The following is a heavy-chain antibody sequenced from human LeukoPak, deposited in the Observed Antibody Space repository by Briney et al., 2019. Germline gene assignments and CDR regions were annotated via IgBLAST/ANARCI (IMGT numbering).Heavy chain of an antibody. CDR2: ITGSAGST. J-gene: IGHJ6*02. D-gene: IGHD1-14*01. CDR1: GFAFSSYT. V-gene: IGHV3-23*01. CDR3: ARTAGSYYGMDV. Sequence: GGSLRLSCAASGFAFSSYTMSWVRQAPGKGLEWVSTITGSAGSTYYADSVKGRFTISRDISKNTLYLQMNSLRAEDTAVYYCARTAGSYYGMDVWGQWTTVTISS.